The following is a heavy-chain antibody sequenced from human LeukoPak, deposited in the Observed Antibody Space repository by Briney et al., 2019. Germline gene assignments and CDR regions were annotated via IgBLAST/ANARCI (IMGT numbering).Heavy chain of an antibody. CDR2: ISGSGDST. V-gene: IGHV3-23*01. CDR1: GFTFSNYA. D-gene: IGHD6-13*01. CDR3: ATTKAAADSYYFDY. J-gene: IGHJ4*02. Sequence: GGSLRLSCAASGFTFSNYAMSWVRQAPGKGLEWVSTISGSGDSTYYAESVKGRFTISRDESKNTLYLQMNSLRAEDTAVYYCATTKAAADSYYFDYWGQGTLVTVSS.